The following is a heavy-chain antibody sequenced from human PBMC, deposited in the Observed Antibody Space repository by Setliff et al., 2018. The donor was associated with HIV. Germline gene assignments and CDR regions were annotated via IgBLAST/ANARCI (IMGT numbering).Heavy chain of an antibody. Sequence: SETLSLTCTVSGDSISSYYWSWIRQPPGKELEWIGCIYTSGITDYNPSLKSRVTISGDTSKNQFSLKLSSVTAADTAVYYCARDRRGYYYGSGSCYMDVWGTGTTVTVSS. D-gene: IGHD3-10*01. V-gene: IGHV4-4*08. CDR1: GDSISSYY. CDR3: ARDRRGYYYGSGSCYMDV. J-gene: IGHJ6*03. CDR2: IYTSGIT.